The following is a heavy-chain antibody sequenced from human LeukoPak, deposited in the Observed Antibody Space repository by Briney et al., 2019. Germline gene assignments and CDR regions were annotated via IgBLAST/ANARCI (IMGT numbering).Heavy chain of an antibody. CDR2: ISYDGNSK. V-gene: IGHV3-30-3*01. D-gene: IGHD3-10*01. Sequence: PGRSLIIPREPTTFTFDSYAMVVVRQSPGRGLEWVAVISYDGNSKYHAESVKGRFTISRDNSKNTLYLQMNSLRAEDTAVYFCARGEFNSGDLDYWGQGTLVTVSS. CDR1: TFTFDSYA. CDR3: ARGEFNSGDLDY. J-gene: IGHJ4*02.